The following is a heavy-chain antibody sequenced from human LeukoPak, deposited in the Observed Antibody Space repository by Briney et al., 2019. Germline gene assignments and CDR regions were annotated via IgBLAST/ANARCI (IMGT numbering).Heavy chain of an antibody. CDR2: INHSGST. V-gene: IGHV4-34*01. D-gene: IGHD6-13*01. CDR3: ARDPQYSSSYFFDY. CDR1: GGSFSGYY. J-gene: IGHJ4*02. Sequence: PSETLSLACAVYGGSFSGYYWSWIRQPPGKGLEWIGEINHSGSTNYNPSLKSRVTISVDTSKNQFSLKLSSVTAADTAVYYCARDPQYSSSYFFDYWGQGTLVTVSS.